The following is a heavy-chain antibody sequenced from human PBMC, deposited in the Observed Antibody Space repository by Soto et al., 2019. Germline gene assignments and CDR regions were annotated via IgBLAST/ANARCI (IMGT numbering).Heavy chain of an antibody. V-gene: IGHV3-23*01. CDR2: ISASGGST. CDR3: AKDSWGVSSSSAFDY. J-gene: IGHJ4*02. CDR1: GFTFSTYG. D-gene: IGHD6-6*01. Sequence: PGGSLRLSCAASGFTFSTYGMSWVRQAPGKGLEWVSGISASGGSTYYADSVKGRFTISRDNSRSTMYLQMNSLRAEDTAVYYCAKDSWGVSSSSAFDYWGQGTLVTVSS.